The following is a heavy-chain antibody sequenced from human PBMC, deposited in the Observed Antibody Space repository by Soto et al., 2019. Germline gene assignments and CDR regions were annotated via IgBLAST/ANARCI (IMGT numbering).Heavy chain of an antibody. CDR1: GFTFSSYS. V-gene: IGHV3-48*02. J-gene: IGHJ4*02. CDR2: ISSSSSTI. D-gene: IGHD3-10*01. CDR3: ARGLPGTTMVRGAAD. Sequence: GGSLRLSCAASGFTFSSYSMNWVRQAPGKGLEWVSYISSSSSTIYYADSVKGRFTISRDNAKNSLYLQMNSLRDEDTAVYYCARGLPGTTMVRGAADWGQGTLVTVSS.